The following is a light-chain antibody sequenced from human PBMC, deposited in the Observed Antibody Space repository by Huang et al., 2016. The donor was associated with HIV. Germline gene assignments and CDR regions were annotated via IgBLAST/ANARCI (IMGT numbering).Light chain of an antibody. CDR2: GAS. CDR3: QQYDSWPPLT. Sequence: EIVMTQSPATLSVSPGERATLSCRASQTVSNNLAWYQQKPGQAPSLLIYGASTRATGIPARFSGSGSGTEFTLTISSRQSADFAVYYCQQYDSWPPLTFGGGTKVEIK. V-gene: IGKV3-15*01. J-gene: IGKJ4*01. CDR1: QTVSNN.